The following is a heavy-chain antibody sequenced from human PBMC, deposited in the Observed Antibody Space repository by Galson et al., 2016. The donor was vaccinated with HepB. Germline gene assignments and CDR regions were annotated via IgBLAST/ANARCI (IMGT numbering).Heavy chain of an antibody. D-gene: IGHD3-22*01. CDR1: GFPFSSYS. CDR3: ARGPYDSSGYGSTTTYYYYGLDV. V-gene: IGHV3-21*01. J-gene: IGHJ6*02. CDR2: ISSSSNYI. Sequence: LRLSCAASGFPFSSYSMNWVRQAPGKGLEWVSSISSSSNYIHYADSVKGRFTISRDNSKNSLYLQMNSLRAEDTALYYCARGPYDSSGYGSTTTYYYYGLDVWGQGTTVTVSS.